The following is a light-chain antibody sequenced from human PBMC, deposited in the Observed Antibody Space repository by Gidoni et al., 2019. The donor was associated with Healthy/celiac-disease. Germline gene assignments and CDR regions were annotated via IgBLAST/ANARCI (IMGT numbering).Light chain of an antibody. CDR3: QKSHSPLQT. J-gene: IGKJ4*01. CDR1: QSVSSY. V-gene: IGKV1-39*01. Sequence: IHMTNSPSSLSASVGDRVTITCRASQSVSSYLNWYQQKPGKAPKLLIYAASSLQSGVPSRFSGSGSGTDFTLTISSLQPEDFATYYCQKSHSPLQTFGRGTKVEIK. CDR2: AAS.